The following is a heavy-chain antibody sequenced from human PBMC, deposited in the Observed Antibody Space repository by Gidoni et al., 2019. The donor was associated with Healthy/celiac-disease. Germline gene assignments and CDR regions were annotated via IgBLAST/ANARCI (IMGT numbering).Heavy chain of an antibody. J-gene: IGHJ5*02. CDR2: ISSSSSTI. CDR1: GFTFSRYS. Sequence: EVQLVESGGGLVQPGGYLRLSCAASGFTFSRYSMNWVREAPGKGLECVSDISSSSSTIYYADPVKGRFTISRDNAKNSLYVQMNSLRDEDTAVYYCARGPNYYDSSGYPNWFDPWGQGTLVTVSS. D-gene: IGHD3-22*01. CDR3: ARGPNYYDSSGYPNWFDP. V-gene: IGHV3-48*02.